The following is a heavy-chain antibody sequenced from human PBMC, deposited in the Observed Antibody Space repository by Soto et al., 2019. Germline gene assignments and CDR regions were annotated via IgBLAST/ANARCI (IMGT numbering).Heavy chain of an antibody. D-gene: IGHD3-22*01. CDR2: ISYDGSNK. V-gene: IGHV3-30-3*01. CDR3: ARDSSDSSGYADWFDP. J-gene: IGHJ5*02. CDR1: GFTFSSYA. Sequence: PGGSLRLSCAASGFTFSSYAMHWVRQAPGKGLEWVAVISYDGSNKYYADSVKGRFTISRDNSKNTLYLQMNSLRAEDTAVYYCARDSSDSSGYADWFDPWGQRTLVTVSS.